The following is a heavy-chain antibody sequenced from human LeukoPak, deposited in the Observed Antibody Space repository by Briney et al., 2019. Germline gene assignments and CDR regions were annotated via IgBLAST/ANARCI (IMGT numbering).Heavy chain of an antibody. J-gene: IGHJ5*02. V-gene: IGHV4-59*01. CDR2: IYYIGST. CDR1: GGSLSSYY. D-gene: IGHD2-2*01. Sequence: SESPSLTSTVSGGSLSSYYWSWSSDPPRRRREWSGYIYYIGSTNYNPSLKSRVTISVDTCKHQLSLKVSAVTAADTAVYYCASHVVPAAMSWFDPWRQGTLVTVPS. CDR3: ASHVVPAAMSWFDP.